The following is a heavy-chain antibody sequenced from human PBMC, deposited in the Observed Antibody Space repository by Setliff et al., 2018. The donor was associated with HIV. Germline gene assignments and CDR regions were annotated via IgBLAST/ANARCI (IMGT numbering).Heavy chain of an antibody. D-gene: IGHD3-10*01. Sequence: SETLSLTCTVSGGSSNSYYWSWIRQPPGKGLEWIGYIYTSGGTNYNPSLKSRVTISVDTSKNQFSLKLNSVTAADTAVYYCARMFFYGSGSKSDFDYWGQGTQVTVSS. CDR2: IYTSGGT. CDR1: GGSSNSYY. J-gene: IGHJ4*02. CDR3: ARMFFYGSGSKSDFDY. V-gene: IGHV4-4*09.